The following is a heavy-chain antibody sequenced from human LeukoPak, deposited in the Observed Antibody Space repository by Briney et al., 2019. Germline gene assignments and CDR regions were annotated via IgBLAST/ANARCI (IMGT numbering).Heavy chain of an antibody. CDR3: ASRLAVAGPWAFDI. CDR1: GYTFTGYY. V-gene: IGHV1-2*02. J-gene: IGHJ3*02. Sequence: AASVKVSCKASGYTFTGYYTHWVRQAPGQGLEWMGWINPNSGGTNYAQKFQGRVTMTRDTSISTAYMELSSLRSEDTAVYYCASRLAVAGPWAFDIWGQGTMVTVSS. D-gene: IGHD6-19*01. CDR2: INPNSGGT.